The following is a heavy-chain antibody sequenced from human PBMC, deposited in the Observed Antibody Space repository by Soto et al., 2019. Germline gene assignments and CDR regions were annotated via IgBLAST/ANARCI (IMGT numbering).Heavy chain of an antibody. D-gene: IGHD3-16*01. CDR1: GFTFSSYP. CDR3: LGDYSGWFDF. J-gene: IGHJ5*01. Sequence: QVQLVESGGGVVQPGRSLRLSCAASGFTFSSYPIHWVRQAPGKGLEWVGSISYDGTSEDFADSLRGRFTLSRDNSKNLLGLQMNGLGRGDPACYFFLGDYSGWFDFWGQGTLVTVSS. CDR2: ISYDGTSE. V-gene: IGHV3-30-3*01.